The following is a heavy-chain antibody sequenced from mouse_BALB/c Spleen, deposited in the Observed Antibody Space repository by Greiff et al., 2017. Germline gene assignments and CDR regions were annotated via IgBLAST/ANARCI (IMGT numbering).Heavy chain of an antibody. V-gene: IGHV1-4*01. CDR2: INPSSGYT. CDR1: GYTFTSYT. D-gene: IGHD2-2*01. Sequence: VQLQESGAELARPGASVKMSCKASGYTFTSYTMHWVKQRPGQGLEWIGYINPSSGYTNYNQKFKDKATLTADKSSSTAYMQQSSLTSEDSAVYYCARGGYYDAMDYWGQGTSVTVSS. J-gene: IGHJ4*01. CDR3: ARGGYYDAMDY.